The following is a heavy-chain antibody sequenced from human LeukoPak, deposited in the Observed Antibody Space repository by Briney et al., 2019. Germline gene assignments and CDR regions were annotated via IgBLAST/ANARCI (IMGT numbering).Heavy chain of an antibody. J-gene: IGHJ4*02. Sequence: GGSLRLSCAASGFTFSSYWMSWVRQAPGKGLEWVANINQDGTEKDYVDSVKGRFTISRDNAKDSLHLQMNGLRGGDTAVYYCARDELSSGYLYYFDDWGQGAQVTVSS. D-gene: IGHD3-22*01. CDR1: GFTFSSYW. CDR2: INQDGTEK. CDR3: ARDELSSGYLYYFDD. V-gene: IGHV3-7*01.